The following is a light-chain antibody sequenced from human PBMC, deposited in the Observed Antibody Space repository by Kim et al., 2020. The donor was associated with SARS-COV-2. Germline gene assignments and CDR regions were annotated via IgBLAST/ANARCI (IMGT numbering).Light chain of an antibody. Sequence: DIQMTQSPSSLSASVGDRVTITCRASRSIGNHLNWYQQRPGKAPNLLIYAASNLQTGVSSRFSGSESGTDFTLSIRNLQPEDSATYYCQQSDITPYTFGQGTKPGD. CDR3: QQSDITPYT. CDR2: AAS. J-gene: IGKJ2*01. CDR1: RSIGNH. V-gene: IGKV1-39*01.